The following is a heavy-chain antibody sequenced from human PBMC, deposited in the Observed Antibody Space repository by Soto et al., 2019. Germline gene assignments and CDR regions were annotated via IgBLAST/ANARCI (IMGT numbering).Heavy chain of an antibody. CDR2: IYTTGSS. Sequence: QVQLQESGPGLVKPSETLSLTCTFSGDSTSTYSWNWIRQPAGKRLEWIVRIYTTGSSNYNLSLESRIAISVDTSKNQFFLKLSSVTAADTAVYYCAGAAYNYGPFDSWGQGTLVTVSS. D-gene: IGHD5-18*01. J-gene: IGHJ4*02. CDR1: GDSTSTYS. CDR3: AGAAYNYGPFDS. V-gene: IGHV4-4*07.